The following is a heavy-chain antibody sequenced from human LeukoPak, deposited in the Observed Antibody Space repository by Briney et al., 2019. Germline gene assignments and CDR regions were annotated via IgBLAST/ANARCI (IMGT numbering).Heavy chain of an antibody. D-gene: IGHD2-2*01. CDR2: IYTSGST. CDR3: ASPLLCSGTGCYDS. V-gene: IGHV4-61*09. CDR1: GGSISSGGSY. J-gene: IGHJ4*02. Sequence: SQTLSLTCTVSGGSISSGGSYWSWIRQPAGKGLEWVGHIYTSGSTNYNPSLKSRVTISVDMSKNRFSLKLSSVTAADTAVYYCASPLLCSGTGCYDSWGQGTLVTVSS.